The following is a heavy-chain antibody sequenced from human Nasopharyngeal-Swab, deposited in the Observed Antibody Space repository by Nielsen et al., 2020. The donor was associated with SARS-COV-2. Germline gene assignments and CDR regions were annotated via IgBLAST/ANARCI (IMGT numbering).Heavy chain of an antibody. CDR3: ARGDSSSSPAFDI. V-gene: IGHV4-34*01. CDR2: INHSGST. D-gene: IGHD6-6*01. J-gene: IGHJ3*02. Sequence: TLSLTCAVYGGSFSGYYWSWIRQPPGKGLEWIGEINHSGSTNYNPSLKSRVTISVDTSKNQFSLKLSSVTAADTAVYYCARGDSSSSPAFDIWGQGTMVTVSS. CDR1: GGSFSGYY.